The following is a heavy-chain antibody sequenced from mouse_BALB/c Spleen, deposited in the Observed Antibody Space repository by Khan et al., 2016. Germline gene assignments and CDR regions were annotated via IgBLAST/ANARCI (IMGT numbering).Heavy chain of an antibody. V-gene: IGHV2-9*02. Sequence: HWVKQRPEQGLEWLGVIWAGGSTNYNSALMSRLSISKDNSKSQVFLKMNSLQTDDTAMYYCARLEDIWGQGTTLTVSS. J-gene: IGHJ2*01. CDR3: ARLEDI. D-gene: IGHD1-3*01. CDR2: IWAGGST.